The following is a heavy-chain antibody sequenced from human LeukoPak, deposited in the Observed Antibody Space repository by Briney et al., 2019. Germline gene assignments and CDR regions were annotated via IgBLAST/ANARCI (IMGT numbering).Heavy chain of an antibody. Sequence: KSSETLSLTCVVSGGSISPYYWSWIRQSPGKGLEWIGYIDPSGSASYNPSLKSRVTISVDTSKNQFSLKLSSVTAADTAVYYCARGWGAARPSGASGIWGQGTMVTVSS. J-gene: IGHJ3*02. V-gene: IGHV4-59*01. CDR2: IDPSGSA. D-gene: IGHD6-6*01. CDR3: ARGWGAARPSGASGI. CDR1: GGSISPYY.